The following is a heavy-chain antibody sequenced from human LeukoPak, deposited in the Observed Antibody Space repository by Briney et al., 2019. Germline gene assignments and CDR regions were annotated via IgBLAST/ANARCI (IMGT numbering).Heavy chain of an antibody. CDR3: ASSWAYFDS. J-gene: IGHJ4*02. V-gene: IGHV3-30*03. Sequence: RGSVRLSCAASGFTFSSYCMHWVRQAPGKGLEWVAVISYDGGSKNYADYVKGRVTMSRDNSNKTVYMEMGSLRADDTAVYYCASSWAYFDSWGQGTLVTVSS. CDR2: ISYDGGSK. CDR1: GFTFSSYC. D-gene: IGHD6-13*01.